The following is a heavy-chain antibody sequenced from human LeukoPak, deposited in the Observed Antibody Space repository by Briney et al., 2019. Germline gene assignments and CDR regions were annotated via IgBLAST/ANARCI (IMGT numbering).Heavy chain of an antibody. CDR3: ARDRHTIFGVVIHYYGMDV. V-gene: IGHV3-23*01. Sequence: GGSLRLSCAGSAFTFSSYAMSWVRQAPGEGLEWVSAISGSGGSTYYADSVKGRFTISRDNAKNSVYLQMNSLRAEDTAVYYCARDRHTIFGVVIHYYGMDVWGQGTTVTVSS. CDR2: ISGSGGST. J-gene: IGHJ6*02. CDR1: AFTFSSYA. D-gene: IGHD3-3*01.